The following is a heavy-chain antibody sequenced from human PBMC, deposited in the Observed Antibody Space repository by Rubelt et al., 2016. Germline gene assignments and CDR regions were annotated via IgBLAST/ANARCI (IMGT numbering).Heavy chain of an antibody. CDR2: IYCDDDK. CDR1: GFSLTTNGVG. D-gene: IGHD6-13*01. V-gene: IGHV2-5*02. CDR3: AHRRAYRCSWSWGDFDY. Sequence: QITLKESGPTLVKPTQTLTLTCTFSGFSLTTNGVGVGWIRQPPGKALAWLALIYCDDDKSYSPSLQSRTTILNDTSKNQEVLKINNMDRVDTAKYYCAHRRAYRCSWSWGDFDYWGQGTLVTVSS. J-gene: IGHJ4*02.